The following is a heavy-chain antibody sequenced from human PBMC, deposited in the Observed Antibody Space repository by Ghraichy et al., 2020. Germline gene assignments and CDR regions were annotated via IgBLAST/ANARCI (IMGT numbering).Heavy chain of an antibody. Sequence: GGSLRLSCVASGFTFSSYGMHWVRQAPGKGLEWVAVISYDGSDKYYADSVKGRFTISRDNSKNTLYLQMNSLRAEDTAVYYCAREENSRGYYIDYWGQGTLVTVSS. J-gene: IGHJ4*02. CDR3: AREENSRGYYIDY. CDR2: ISYDGSDK. V-gene: IGHV3-30*03. CDR1: GFTFSSYG. D-gene: IGHD3-22*01.